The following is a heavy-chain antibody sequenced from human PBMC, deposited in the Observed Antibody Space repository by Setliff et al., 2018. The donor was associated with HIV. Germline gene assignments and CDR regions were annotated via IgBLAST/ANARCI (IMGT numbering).Heavy chain of an antibody. D-gene: IGHD1-26*01. V-gene: IGHV3-15*01. J-gene: IGHJ6*03. CDR2: IKSKHDGGTI. CDR3: RGVGSKYYSNYTDV. Sequence: PGGSLRLSCVASGLTFSEAWMSWIRQAPGKGLEWIGRIKSKHDGGTIDHAVPVKGRFTISKDDSKDTLYLQMNNLKIEDSAVYYCRGVGSKYYSNYTDVWGTGTTVTVSS. CDR1: GLTFSEAW.